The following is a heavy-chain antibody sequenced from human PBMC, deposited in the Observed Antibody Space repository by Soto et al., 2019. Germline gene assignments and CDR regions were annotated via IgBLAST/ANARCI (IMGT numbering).Heavy chain of an antibody. CDR2: IYYSGST. D-gene: IGHD2-2*02. V-gene: IGHV4-61*01. Sequence: QVQLQESGPGLVKPSETLSLTCTVSGGSVSSGSYYWSWIRQPPGKGLEWIGYIYYSGSTNYNPSLKSRVTTSVDTSKNQFSLKLSSVTAADTAVYYCARESCISTSCYMRWFDPWGQGTLVTVSS. CDR1: GGSVSSGSYY. CDR3: ARESCISTSCYMRWFDP. J-gene: IGHJ5*02.